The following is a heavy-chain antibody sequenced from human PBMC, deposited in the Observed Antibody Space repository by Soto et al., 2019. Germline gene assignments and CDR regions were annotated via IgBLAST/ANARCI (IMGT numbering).Heavy chain of an antibody. D-gene: IGHD3-22*01. CDR1: GFTFSTYS. J-gene: IGHJ5*02. CDR3: AKDADCDTRNLHH. V-gene: IGHV3-21*01. Sequence: GGSLRLSCGDSGFTFSTYSMNWVRQAPGKGLEWVSSISSSSSDVFYADSVKGRCTISRDNSKNSVYLQMNSLRAEDTALYYCAKDADCDTRNLHHWGQGTLVTVSS. CDR2: ISSSSSDV.